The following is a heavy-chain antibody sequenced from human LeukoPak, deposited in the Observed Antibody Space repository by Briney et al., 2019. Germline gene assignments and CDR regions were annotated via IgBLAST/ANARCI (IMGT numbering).Heavy chain of an antibody. CDR1: GFTFSRYW. V-gene: IGHV3-7*05. CDR2: INQDGSQT. CDR3: ARDDRDSSGYPALDY. D-gene: IGHD3-22*01. Sequence: GRSLRLSCAASGFTFSRYWMSWVRVAPGKGQEWVATINQDGSQTYYVDSVRGRFTISRDNAKNSLYVQMNSLRGEDTAVYYCARDDRDSSGYPALDYWGQGTLVTVSS. J-gene: IGHJ4*02.